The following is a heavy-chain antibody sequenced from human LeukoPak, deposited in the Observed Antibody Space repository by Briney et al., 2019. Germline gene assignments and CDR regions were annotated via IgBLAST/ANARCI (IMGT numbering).Heavy chain of an antibody. V-gene: IGHV3-43D*03. CDR3: AKGRDSSEPLDAFDI. D-gene: IGHD6-19*01. J-gene: IGHJ3*02. CDR2: ISWDGGST. Sequence: GGSLRLSCAASGFTFDDYAMHWVRQAPGKGLEWVSLISWDGGSTYYADSVKGRFTISRDNSKNSLYLQMNSLRAEDTALYYCAKGRDSSEPLDAFDIWGQGTMVTVSS. CDR1: GFTFDDYA.